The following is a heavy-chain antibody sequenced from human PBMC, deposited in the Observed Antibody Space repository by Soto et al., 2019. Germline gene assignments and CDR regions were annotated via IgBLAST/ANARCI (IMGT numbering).Heavy chain of an antibody. CDR1: GYTFTDFG. Sequence: GASVKVSCKASGYTFTDFGISWVRQAPGQGLEWMGWISPYNDDTKYTQKLQGRVTMTTDTSTGTAYMELRSLSSDDTSVYYFASEFCSGGSCYGDDFWGQGTLVTVSS. V-gene: IGHV1-18*01. J-gene: IGHJ4*02. D-gene: IGHD2-15*01. CDR2: ISPYNDDT. CDR3: ASEFCSGGSCYGDDF.